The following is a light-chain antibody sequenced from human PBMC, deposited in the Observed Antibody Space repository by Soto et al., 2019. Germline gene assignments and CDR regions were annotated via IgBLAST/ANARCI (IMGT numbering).Light chain of an antibody. CDR1: QSVSSY. V-gene: IGKV3-11*01. J-gene: IGKJ4*01. Sequence: EIVFTQSPATLSLSPGERATLSCRASQSVSSYLAWYQQKPGQAPRLLIYDASNRATGIPARFSGSGSGTDFTLTISSLEPEDFAVYYCQQRSNWPLFLTLGGGTKVDIK. CDR3: QQRSNWPLFLT. CDR2: DAS.